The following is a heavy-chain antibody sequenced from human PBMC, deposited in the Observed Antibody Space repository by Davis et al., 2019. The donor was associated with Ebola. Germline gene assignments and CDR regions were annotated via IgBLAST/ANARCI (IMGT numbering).Heavy chain of an antibody. CDR1: GGTFSSYA. Sequence: SVKVSCKASGGTFSSYAISWVRQAPGQGLEWMGGIIPIFGTANYAQKFQGRVTITADKSTSTAYMELSSLRSEDTAVYYCARALHRFTPHYYYYYGMDVWGQGTTVTVSS. V-gene: IGHV1-69*06. CDR2: IIPIFGTA. CDR3: ARALHRFTPHYYYYYGMDV. D-gene: IGHD1-14*01. J-gene: IGHJ6*02.